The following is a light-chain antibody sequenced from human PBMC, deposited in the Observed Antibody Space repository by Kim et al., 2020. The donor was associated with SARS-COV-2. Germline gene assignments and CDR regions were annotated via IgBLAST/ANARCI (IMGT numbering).Light chain of an antibody. Sequence: IQMTQSPSTLSASVGDRVTITCRASRSIAGLLAWYQQKPGQAPKLLIYEASTLKSGVPSRFTGSGSGTEFTLTTSSLQPDDFATYYCQQYRSYPWTFGQGTKVDIK. V-gene: IGKV1-5*03. CDR1: RSIAGL. CDR2: EAS. CDR3: QQYRSYPWT. J-gene: IGKJ1*01.